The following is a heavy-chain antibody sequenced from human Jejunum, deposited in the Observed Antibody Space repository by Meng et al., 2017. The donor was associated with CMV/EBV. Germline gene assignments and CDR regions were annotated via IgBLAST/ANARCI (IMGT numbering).Heavy chain of an antibody. D-gene: IGHD2-2*02. Sequence: KVAAYNFTHKSRRWVQQALEQGLEWMRLVDPEDGETIYAEKVQGTITITADTSMGIPYMDLSSVRSADTAIYYCATPSYSRLNWFDPWGQGTLVTVSS. J-gene: IGHJ5*02. CDR1: AYNFTHKS. CDR2: VDPEDGET. V-gene: IGHV1-69-2*01. CDR3: ATPSYSRLNWFDP.